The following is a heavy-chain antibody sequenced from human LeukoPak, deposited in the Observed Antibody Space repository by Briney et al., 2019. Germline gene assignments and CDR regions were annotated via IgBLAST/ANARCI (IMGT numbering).Heavy chain of an antibody. V-gene: IGHV4-61*02. CDR3: ARGGGGYDRTFDY. Sequence: KSSETLSLTCTVSGGSISSGSYYWSWIRQPAGKGLEWIGRIYTSGSTNYNPSLKSRVTMSVDTSKNQFSLKLSSVTAADTAVYYCARGGGGYDRTFDYWGQGTLVTVSS. D-gene: IGHD5-12*01. CDR1: GGSISSGSYY. CDR2: IYTSGST. J-gene: IGHJ4*02.